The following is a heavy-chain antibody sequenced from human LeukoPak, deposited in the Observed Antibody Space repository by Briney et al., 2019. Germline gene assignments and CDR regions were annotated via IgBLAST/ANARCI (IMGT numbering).Heavy chain of an antibody. CDR1: GFTFSSYW. CDR3: ARVGGPNPHSGADY. Sequence: GGSLRLSCAASGFTFSSYWMSWVRQAPGRGLEWVANIKEDGSQRHYVDSVKGRFTVSRDNAKISLYLQMNSLRAEDTAVYYCARVGGPNPHSGADYWGQGTLVTVSS. J-gene: IGHJ4*02. D-gene: IGHD4/OR15-4a*01. V-gene: IGHV3-7*01. CDR2: IKEDGSQR.